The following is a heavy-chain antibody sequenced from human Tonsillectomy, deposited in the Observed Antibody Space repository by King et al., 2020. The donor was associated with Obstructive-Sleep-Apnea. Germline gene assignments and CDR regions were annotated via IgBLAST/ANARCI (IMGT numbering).Heavy chain of an antibody. CDR2: IYYSGST. V-gene: IGHV4-39*07. Sequence: QLQESGPGLVKPSETLSLTCTVSGGSISSSTYYWGWIRQPPGKGLEWIGSIYYSGSTYYNPSLKSRVTISVDTSKNQFSLKLSSVTAADTAEYYCARDNKGYSGHTLVDYWGQGTLVTVSS. J-gene: IGHJ4*02. CDR3: ARDNKGYSGHTLVDY. CDR1: GGSISSSTYY. D-gene: IGHD5-12*01.